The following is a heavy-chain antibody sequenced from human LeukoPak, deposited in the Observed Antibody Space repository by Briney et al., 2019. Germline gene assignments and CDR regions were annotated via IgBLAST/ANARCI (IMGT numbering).Heavy chain of an antibody. J-gene: IGHJ3*02. V-gene: IGHV1-24*01. Sequence: GASVKVSCKVSGYTLTELSMHWVRQAPGKGLEWMGGFDPEDGETIYAQKFQGRVTMTEDTSTDTAYMELSSLRSEDTAVYYCATGLPRITKIVVVGDDAFDIWGQGTMVTVSS. CDR1: GYTLTELS. CDR3: ATGLPRITKIVVVGDDAFDI. D-gene: IGHD3-22*01. CDR2: FDPEDGET.